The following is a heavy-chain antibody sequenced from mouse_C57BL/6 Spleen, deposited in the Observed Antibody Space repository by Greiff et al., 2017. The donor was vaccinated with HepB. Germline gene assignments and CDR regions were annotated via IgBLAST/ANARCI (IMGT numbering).Heavy chain of an antibody. J-gene: IGHJ3*01. Sequence: EVQGVESGPELVKPGASVKISCKASGYSFTGYYMNWVKQSPEKSLEWIGEINPSTGGTTYNQKFKAKATLTVDKSSSTAYMQLKSLTSEDSAVYYCARRDLYYGRPWFAYWGQGTLVTVSA. CDR1: GYSFTGYY. CDR2: INPSTGGT. CDR3: ARRDLYYGRPWFAY. D-gene: IGHD1-1*01. V-gene: IGHV1-42*01.